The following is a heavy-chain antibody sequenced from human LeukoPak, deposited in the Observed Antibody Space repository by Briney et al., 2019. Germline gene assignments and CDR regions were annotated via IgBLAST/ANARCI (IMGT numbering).Heavy chain of an antibody. CDR2: INTNTGNP. CDR1: GYTFTSYA. V-gene: IGHV7-4-1*02. CDR3: ATAHQAYCSGGSCYDYYYYYGMDV. J-gene: IGHJ6*02. D-gene: IGHD2-15*01. Sequence: ASVKVSCKASGYTFTSYAMNWVRQAPGQGLEWMGWINTNTGNPTYAQGFTGRFVFSLDTSVSTAYLQISSLKAEDTAVYYCATAHQAYCSGGSCYDYYYYYGMDVWGQGTTVTVSS.